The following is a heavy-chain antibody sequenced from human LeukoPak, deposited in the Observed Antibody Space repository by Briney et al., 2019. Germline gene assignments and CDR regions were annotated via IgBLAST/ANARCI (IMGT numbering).Heavy chain of an antibody. Sequence: GGSLRLSCAASGFTFSSYWMHWVRQAPGKGLVWVSRIKSDGSTNYADSVKGRFTISRDNAKNTVSLQRNSLRAEDTGVYFCARAPSEIGGYYPEYFRHWGQGTLVTVSS. D-gene: IGHD3-22*01. CDR1: GFTFSSYW. V-gene: IGHV3-74*01. CDR3: ARAPSEIGGYYPEYFRH. J-gene: IGHJ1*01. CDR2: IKSDGST.